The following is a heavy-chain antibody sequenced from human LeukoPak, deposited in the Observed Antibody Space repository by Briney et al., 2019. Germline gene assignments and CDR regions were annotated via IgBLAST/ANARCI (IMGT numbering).Heavy chain of an antibody. CDR2: ISYDGSNK. V-gene: IGHV3-30*04. J-gene: IGHJ4*02. CDR3: ARRGQYYYGSGDY. CDR1: GFTFSSYA. Sequence: GGSLRLSCAASGFTFSSYAMHWVRQAPGKGLEWVAVISYDGSNKYYADSVKGRFTISRDNSKNTLYLQMNSLRAEDTAVYYCARRGQYYYGSGDYWGQGTLVTVSS. D-gene: IGHD3-10*01.